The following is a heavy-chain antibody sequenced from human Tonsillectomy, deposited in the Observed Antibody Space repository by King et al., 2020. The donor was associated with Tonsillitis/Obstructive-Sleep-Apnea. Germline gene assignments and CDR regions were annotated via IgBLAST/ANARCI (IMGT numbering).Heavy chain of an antibody. CDR2: ISGFNGNT. D-gene: IGHD3-9*01. J-gene: IGHJ4*02. Sequence: HLVQSGAEVKKPGASVKVSCKASGYIFASYGLSWVRQAPGQGLEWLGWISGFNGNTNYAQKFQGRVTMTKDTSTTTAYMELRSLRSDDTAVYYCARDDILTGTLSHWGQGTLVAVSA. CDR1: GYIFASYG. V-gene: IGHV1-18*01. CDR3: ARDDILTGTLSH.